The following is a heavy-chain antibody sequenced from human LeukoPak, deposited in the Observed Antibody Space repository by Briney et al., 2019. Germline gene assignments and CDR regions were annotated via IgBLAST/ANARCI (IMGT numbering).Heavy chain of an antibody. V-gene: IGHV4-59*01. CDR1: GGSISNNY. J-gene: IGHJ4*02. Sequence: SSETLSLTCNVSGGSISNNYWTWIRQPPGKGLEWIGYIYYSGSTNYNPSLKSRVTISVDTSKNQFSLKLSSVTAADTAVYYCAGKTMGATDYWGQGTLVTVSS. CDR3: AGKTMGATDY. D-gene: IGHD1-26*01. CDR2: IYYSGST.